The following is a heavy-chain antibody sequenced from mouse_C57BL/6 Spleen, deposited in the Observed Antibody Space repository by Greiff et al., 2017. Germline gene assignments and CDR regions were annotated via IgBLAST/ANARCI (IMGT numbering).Heavy chain of an antibody. Sequence: QVQLQQSGAELVRPGASVKLSCKASGYTFTDYYINWVKQRPGQGLEWIARIYPGSGNTYYNEKFKGKATLTAEKSSSTAYMQLSSLTSEDSAVYFCARWDTTVVAHDYWGQGTTLTVSS. CDR2: IYPGSGNT. CDR3: ARWDTTVVAHDY. CDR1: GYTFTDYY. V-gene: IGHV1-76*01. D-gene: IGHD1-1*01. J-gene: IGHJ2*01.